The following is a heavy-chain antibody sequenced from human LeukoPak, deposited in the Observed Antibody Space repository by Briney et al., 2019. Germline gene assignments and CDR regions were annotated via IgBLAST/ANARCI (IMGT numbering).Heavy chain of an antibody. CDR3: AKVLSSSWFDGDAFDI. Sequence: GGSLRLSCAASGFTFSSYGMHGVRQAPGKGLEWVAVISYDGSNKYYADSVKGRFTISRDNSKNTLYLQMNSLRAEDTAVYYCAKVLSSSWFDGDAFDIWGQGTMVTVSS. V-gene: IGHV3-30*18. CDR1: GFTFSSYG. D-gene: IGHD6-13*01. J-gene: IGHJ3*02. CDR2: ISYDGSNK.